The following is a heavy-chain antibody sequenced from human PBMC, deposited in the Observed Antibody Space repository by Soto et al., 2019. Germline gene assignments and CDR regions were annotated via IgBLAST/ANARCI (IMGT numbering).Heavy chain of an antibody. CDR3: ASVVAARKVDH. D-gene: IGHD6-6*01. Sequence: VQLVESGGGLVQPGGSLRLSCAASGFTFSSYEMNWVRQAPGKGLEWVSYINSRGSTIYYADSVKGRFTISRDNAKSLLYLQMNSLRAEDTAVYYCASVVAARKVDHWGQGTLVTVSS. V-gene: IGHV3-48*03. CDR2: INSRGSTI. CDR1: GFTFSSYE. J-gene: IGHJ5*02.